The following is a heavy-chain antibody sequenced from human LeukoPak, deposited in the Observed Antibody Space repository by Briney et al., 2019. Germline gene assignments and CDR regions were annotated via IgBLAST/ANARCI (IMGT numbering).Heavy chain of an antibody. J-gene: IGHJ4*02. V-gene: IGHV4-38-2*02. Sequence: SETLSLTCTVSGYSISSGFYWGWIRQPPGKGLECIGSIYHSGSTYYNPSLKSRVTISVDTSKNQFSLNLSSVTAADTAMYYCARRSQLWFMVGGFDYWGQGTLVTVSS. CDR1: GYSISSGFY. D-gene: IGHD5-18*01. CDR3: ARRSQLWFMVGGFDY. CDR2: IYHSGST.